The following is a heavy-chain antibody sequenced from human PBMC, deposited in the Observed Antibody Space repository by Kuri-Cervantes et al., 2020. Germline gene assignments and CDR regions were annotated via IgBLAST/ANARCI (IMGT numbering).Heavy chain of an antibody. Sequence: GESLKISCAASGFTFSNAWMSWVRQAPGKGLEWVANIKQDGSEKYYVDSVKGRFSISRDNAKNSLYLQMNSLRAEDTAVYYCAKEGSGGDSGYEPDYWGQGTLVTVSS. CDR2: IKQDGSEK. V-gene: IGHV3-7*01. J-gene: IGHJ4*02. CDR1: GFTFSNAW. D-gene: IGHD5-12*01. CDR3: AKEGSGGDSGYEPDY.